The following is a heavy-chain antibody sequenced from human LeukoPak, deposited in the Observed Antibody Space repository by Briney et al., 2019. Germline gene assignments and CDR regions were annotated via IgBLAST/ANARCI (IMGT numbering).Heavy chain of an antibody. Sequence: RGSLRLSCAASGFTFSSYAMSWVRQAPGKGLEWVSAISGSGGSTYYADSVKGRFTISRDNSKNTLYLQMNSLRAEDTAVYYCAKAPYCGGDCYSAYYYYMDVWGKGTTVTVSS. CDR2: ISGSGGST. J-gene: IGHJ6*03. V-gene: IGHV3-23*01. CDR1: GFTFSSYA. CDR3: AKAPYCGGDCYSAYYYYMDV. D-gene: IGHD2-21*02.